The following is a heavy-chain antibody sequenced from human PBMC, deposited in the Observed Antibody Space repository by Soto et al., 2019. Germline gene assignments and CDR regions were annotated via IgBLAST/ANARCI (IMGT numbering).Heavy chain of an antibody. D-gene: IGHD6-6*01. CDR2: ISSYNGNT. J-gene: IGHJ6*02. V-gene: IGHV1-18*01. Sequence: QVQLVQSGAEVKKPGASVKVSCKASGYTFITYGISWVRQAPGQGLEWMGWISSYNGNTNYAQKLQGRVTMTTDTSTPTAYVXLRSLRSDDTAVYYCARDRPTSSIRARDYYYAMDVWGQGTTVTVSS. CDR3: ARDRPTSSIRARDYYYAMDV. CDR1: GYTFITYG.